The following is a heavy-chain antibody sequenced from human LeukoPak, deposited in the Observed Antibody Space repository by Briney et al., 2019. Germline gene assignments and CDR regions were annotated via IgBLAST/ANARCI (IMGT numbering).Heavy chain of an antibody. Sequence: SQTLSLTCTVSGGSIINHYWSWIRHPAGKGLEWIGRIYSSGSANYSPSLKSRVSMSIDTSNNHFSLNLTSVTAADTALYFCARDVRYASGWSTPESWGQGTLVTVSS. CDR3: ARDVRYASGWSTPES. V-gene: IGHV4-4*07. D-gene: IGHD6-19*01. CDR1: GGSIINHY. CDR2: IYSSGSA. J-gene: IGHJ5*02.